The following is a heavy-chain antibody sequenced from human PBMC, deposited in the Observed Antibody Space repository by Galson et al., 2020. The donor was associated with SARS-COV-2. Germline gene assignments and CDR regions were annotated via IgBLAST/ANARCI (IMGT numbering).Heavy chain of an antibody. CDR1: GFTLKSHA. CDR3: ARDGQHRSGWAFDY. Sequence: GGSLRLSCAASGFTLKSHAMPWIRQAPGKGLEWVAQIFYDGSDKYYVDSVKGRFTISRDDSEKTVYLQMNNLRADDTAVYYCARDGQHRSGWAFDYWGQGTLVTVSS. D-gene: IGHD6-19*01. V-gene: IGHV3-33*01. CDR2: IFYDGSDK. J-gene: IGHJ4*02.